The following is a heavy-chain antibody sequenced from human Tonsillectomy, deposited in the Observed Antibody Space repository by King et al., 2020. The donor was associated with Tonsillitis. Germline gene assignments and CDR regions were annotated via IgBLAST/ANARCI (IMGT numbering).Heavy chain of an antibody. CDR2: IKQDGSEK. V-gene: IGHV3-7*03. CDR1: GFTFSSYW. J-gene: IGHJ3*02. Sequence: QLVQSGGGLVQPGGSLRLSCAASGFTFSSYWMSWVRQAPGKGLEWVANIKQDGSEKYYVDSVKGRFTISRDNAKNSLYLQMNSLRAEDTAVYYCASFLHYDFWSGQYGRDAFDIWGQGTMVTVSS. D-gene: IGHD3-3*01. CDR3: ASFLHYDFWSGQYGRDAFDI.